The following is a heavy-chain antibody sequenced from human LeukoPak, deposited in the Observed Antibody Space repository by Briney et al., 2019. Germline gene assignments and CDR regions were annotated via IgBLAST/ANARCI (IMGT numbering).Heavy chain of an antibody. CDR3: ARHIGTTRSGYYPY. V-gene: IGHV4-59*08. J-gene: IGHJ4*02. CDR1: GGSISSCY. CDR2: IYYGGST. D-gene: IGHD3-3*01. Sequence: PSETLPLTSSVSGGSISSCYWIWIRQPPRKGREWIGYIYYGGSTNFNPSLTSRVRISVDTSKNQFSLFLSFVTATATAVYYCARHIGTTRSGYYPYWRQGTLASVS.